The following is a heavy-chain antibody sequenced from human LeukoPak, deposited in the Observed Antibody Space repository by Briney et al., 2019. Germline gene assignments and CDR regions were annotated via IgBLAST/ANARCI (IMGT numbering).Heavy chain of an antibody. CDR1: GFTFGSYG. J-gene: IGHJ4*02. D-gene: IGHD2-21*02. CDR3: AKGVKLIGVVTAQHYLGY. CDR2: IRHDGSNK. V-gene: IGHV3-30*02. Sequence: PGGSLRLSCAASGFTFGSYGMHWVRQAPGKGLEWVTFIRHDGSNKYYADSVKGRFTISRDNAKNTLYLQMNTLRADDTAVYYCAKGVKLIGVVTAQHYLGYWGEGTLVTVSS.